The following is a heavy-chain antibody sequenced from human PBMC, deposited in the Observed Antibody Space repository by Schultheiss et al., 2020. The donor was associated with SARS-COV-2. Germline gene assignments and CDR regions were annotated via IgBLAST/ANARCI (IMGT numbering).Heavy chain of an antibody. J-gene: IGHJ4*02. D-gene: IGHD6-19*01. Sequence: SETLSLTCTVSGGSVSSGSYYWSWIRQPPGKGLEWIGEINHSGSTNYNPSLKSRVTISVDTSKNQFSLKLSSVTAADTAVYYCSSSGWYSDYWGQGTLVTVSS. CDR2: INHSGST. V-gene: IGHV4-61*01. CDR1: GGSVSSGSYY. CDR3: SSSGWYSDY.